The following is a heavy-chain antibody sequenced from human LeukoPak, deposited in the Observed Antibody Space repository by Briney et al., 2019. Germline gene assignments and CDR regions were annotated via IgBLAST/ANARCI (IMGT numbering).Heavy chain of an antibody. CDR1: GFTFSSYA. D-gene: IGHD3-10*01. CDR2: ISGSGGST. Sequence: GGSLRLSCAASGFTFSSYAMSWVRQAPGKGLEWVSAISGSGGSTYYADSVKGRFTISRDNSKNTLYLQMNSLGAEDTAVYYCAKGDYYGSGPFDYWGQGTLVTVSS. J-gene: IGHJ4*02. V-gene: IGHV3-23*01. CDR3: AKGDYYGSGPFDY.